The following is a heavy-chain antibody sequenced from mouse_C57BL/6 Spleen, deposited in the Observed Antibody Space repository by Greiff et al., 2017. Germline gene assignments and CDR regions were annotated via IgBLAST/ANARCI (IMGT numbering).Heavy chain of an antibody. D-gene: IGHD2-3*01. CDR1: GFSLTSSG. CDR2: IWGGGST. V-gene: IGHV2-9*01. J-gene: IGHJ3*01. CDR3: AKHCGDGSLFAY. Sequence: VKLMESGPGLVAPSQSLSISCTVSGFSLTSSGVDWVRQPPGKGLEWLAEIWGGGSTNSNSALMSRLSISKDNSKGQVLIKMNRLQTEYTAMYYCAKHCGDGSLFAYWGQGTLVTVSA.